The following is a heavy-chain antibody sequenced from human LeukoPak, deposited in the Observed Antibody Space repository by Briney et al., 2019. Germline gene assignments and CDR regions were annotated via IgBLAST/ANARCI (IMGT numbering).Heavy chain of an antibody. CDR1: GFTFSSYA. CDR2: ISGSGGST. V-gene: IGHV3-23*01. Sequence: GGSLRLSCAASGFTFSSYAMSWVRQAPGKGLEWVSAISGSGGSTYYADSVKGRFTISRDNSKNTLYLQMNSLRAEDTAVYYCATTSILTTVTTGDYWGQGTLVSVSS. J-gene: IGHJ4*02. D-gene: IGHD4-17*01. CDR3: ATTSILTTVTTGDY.